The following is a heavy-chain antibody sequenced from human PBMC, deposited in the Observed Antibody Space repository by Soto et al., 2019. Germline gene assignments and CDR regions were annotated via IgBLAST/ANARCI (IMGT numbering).Heavy chain of an antibody. D-gene: IGHD1-1*01. Sequence: SETLSLTCSVSDDSINSDKYYWGWIRQPPGKGLEWIGSIYYRGNAYYNPSLQTRVTISLDKSRSQFSLKLNPVTAADSAVYFCVRLEGLATHSYCFDFWTRGALVTVSS. CDR3: VRLEGLATHSYCFDF. CDR2: IYYRGNA. J-gene: IGHJ4*02. V-gene: IGHV4-39*01. CDR1: DDSINSDKYY.